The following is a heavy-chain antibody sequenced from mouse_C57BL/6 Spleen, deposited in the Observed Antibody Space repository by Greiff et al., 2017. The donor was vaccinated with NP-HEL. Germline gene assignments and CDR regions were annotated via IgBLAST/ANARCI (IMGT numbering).Heavy chain of an antibody. Sequence: VQLQQSGPELVKPGASVKMSCKASGYTFTDYNMHWVKQSHGKSLEWIGYINPNNGGTSYNQKFKGKATLTVNKSSSTAYMELRSLTSEDSAVYYCARARYEYTGFADWGQGTLVTVSA. CDR3: ARARYEYTGFAD. CDR2: INPNNGGT. J-gene: IGHJ3*01. CDR1: GYTFTDYN. D-gene: IGHD2-4*01. V-gene: IGHV1-22*01.